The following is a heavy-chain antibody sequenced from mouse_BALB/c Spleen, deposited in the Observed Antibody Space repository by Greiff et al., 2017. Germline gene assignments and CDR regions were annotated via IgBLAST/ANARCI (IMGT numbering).Heavy chain of an antibody. CDR3: ARQGTGTRKNWFAY. CDR2: ISSGGGST. V-gene: IGHV5-12-1*01. J-gene: IGHJ3*01. D-gene: IGHD4-1*01. Sequence: EVQGVESGGGLVKPGGSLKLSCAASGFAFSSYDMSWVRQTPEKRLEWVAYISSGGGSTYYPDTVKGRFTISRDNAKNTLYLQMSSLKSEDTAMYYCARQGTGTRKNWFAYWGQGTLVTVSA. CDR1: GFAFSSYD.